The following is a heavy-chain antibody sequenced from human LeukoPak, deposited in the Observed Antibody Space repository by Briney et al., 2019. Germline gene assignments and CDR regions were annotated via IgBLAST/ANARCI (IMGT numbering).Heavy chain of an antibody. V-gene: IGHV4-59*08. Sequence: SETLSLTCSVSGGSMNSYYWSWIRQSPGKGLEWIGYIYYSGSTNYNPYLKSRVTISVDTSKNQFSLKLSSVTAADTAVYYCARHVWLQPFDYWGQGTLVTVSS. CDR3: ARHVWLQPFDY. D-gene: IGHD3-9*01. CDR2: IYYSGST. J-gene: IGHJ4*02. CDR1: GGSMNSYY.